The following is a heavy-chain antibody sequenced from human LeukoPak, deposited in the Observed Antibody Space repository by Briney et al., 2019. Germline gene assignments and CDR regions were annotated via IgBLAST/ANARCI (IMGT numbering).Heavy chain of an antibody. D-gene: IGHD1-26*01. Sequence: ASVKVSCKASGYTFNSNGISWVRQAPGQGLEWMGRISAYNGNTNYAQKFQGRVTMTTDTSTSTAYMELRSLRSDDTAVYYCARGSPSGSYYHFDYWGQGTLVTVSS. CDR3: ARGSPSGSYYHFDY. CDR1: GYTFNSNG. J-gene: IGHJ4*02. V-gene: IGHV1-18*01. CDR2: ISAYNGNT.